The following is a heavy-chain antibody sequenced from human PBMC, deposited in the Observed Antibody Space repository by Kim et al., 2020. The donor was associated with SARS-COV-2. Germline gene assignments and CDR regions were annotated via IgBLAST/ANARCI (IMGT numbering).Heavy chain of an antibody. Sequence: SETLSLTCSVSGAFINTYYWTWIRQSPGKGLEWIGHVSNNGSAKYNPSLKSRVTISRDTAKNQFSLKLNSVTAADTAVYYCARDTGDYDILTGYYKPLSFDFWGQGALVTVST. CDR3: ARDTGDYDILTGYYKPLSFDF. J-gene: IGHJ4*02. D-gene: IGHD3-9*01. CDR1: GAFINTYY. CDR2: VSNNGSA. V-gene: IGHV4-59*13.